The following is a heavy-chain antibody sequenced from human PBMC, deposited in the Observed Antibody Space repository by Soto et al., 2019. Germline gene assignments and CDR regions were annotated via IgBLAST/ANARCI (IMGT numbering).Heavy chain of an antibody. V-gene: IGHV3-7*01. D-gene: IGHD1-26*01. Sequence: EVQLVESGGGLVQPGGSLRLSCAASGFTFSSYWMSWVRQAPGKGLEWVANIKQDGSEKYYVESVKGRFTISRDNAKNSLYLQMNSLRAEDTAVYYCARDRVGATAYYYGMDVWGQGTTVTVSS. CDR1: GFTFSSYW. CDR2: IKQDGSEK. CDR3: ARDRVGATAYYYGMDV. J-gene: IGHJ6*02.